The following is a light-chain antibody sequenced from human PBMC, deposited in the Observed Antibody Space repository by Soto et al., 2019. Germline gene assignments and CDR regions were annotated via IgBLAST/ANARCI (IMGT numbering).Light chain of an antibody. J-gene: IGLJ2*01. CDR2: NNI. CDR1: TSNLRAGYD. V-gene: IGLV1-40*01. CDR3: QYYDTMLSGPGV. Sequence: QSVLTQPPSVSWAPGQTVTISCTGITSNLRAGYDVHWYQQLPGTAPKLLIYNNINRPSGVPDRFSGSKSGTSASLAIPVLEAEDEADYYCQYYDTMLSGPGVFGGGIKLTVL.